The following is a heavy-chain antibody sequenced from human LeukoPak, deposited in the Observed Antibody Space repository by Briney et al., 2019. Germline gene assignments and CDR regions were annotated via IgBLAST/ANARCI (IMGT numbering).Heavy chain of an antibody. J-gene: IGHJ4*02. CDR3: ATSPPLRLGESPGY. V-gene: IGHV1-24*01. D-gene: IGHD3-16*01. CDR2: FDPEDGET. CDR1: GYTLTELS. Sequence: ASVKVSCKVSGYTLTELSMHWVRQSPGKGLEWMGGFDPEDGETIYAQKFQGRVTMTEDTSTDTAYMELSSLRSEDTAVYYCATSPPLRLGESPGYWGQGTLVTVSS.